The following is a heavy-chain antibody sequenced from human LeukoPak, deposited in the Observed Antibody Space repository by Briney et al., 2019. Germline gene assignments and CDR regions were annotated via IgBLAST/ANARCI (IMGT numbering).Heavy chain of an antibody. CDR1: GFTFSSYA. D-gene: IGHD3-3*01. J-gene: IGHJ6*02. V-gene: IGHV3-30*04. CDR3: ARVGRKYYDFWSGYYSDPHYYGMDV. CDR2: ISYDGSNK. Sequence: QTGGSLRLSCAASGFTFSSYAMHWVRQAPGKGLEWVAVISYDGSNKYYADSVKGRFTISRDNSRNTLYLQMNSLRAEDTTVYYCARVGRKYYDFWSGYYSDPHYYGMDVWGQGTTVTVSS.